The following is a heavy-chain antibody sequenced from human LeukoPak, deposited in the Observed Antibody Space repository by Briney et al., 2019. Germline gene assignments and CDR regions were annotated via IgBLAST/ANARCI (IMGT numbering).Heavy chain of an antibody. V-gene: IGHV4-59*08. CDR3: AGTFSVLRYFDWSKSFDY. Sequence: PSETLSLTCTVSGGSISSYYWSWLRQPPGKGLEWIGYIYYSGSTNYNPSLKSRVTISVDTSKNQFSLKLSSVTAADTAVYYCAGTFSVLRYFDWSKSFDYWGQGTLVTVSS. J-gene: IGHJ4*02. CDR2: IYYSGST. D-gene: IGHD3-9*01. CDR1: GGSISSYY.